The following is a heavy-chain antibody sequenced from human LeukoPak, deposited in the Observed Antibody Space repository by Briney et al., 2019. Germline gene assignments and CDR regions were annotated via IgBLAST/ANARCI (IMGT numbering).Heavy chain of an antibody. V-gene: IGHV4-4*02. CDR3: ANLRGATGSSYFDY. CDR2: IYHSGST. CDR1: VGSISSSNW. Sequence: PSETLSLTCAVSVGSISSSNWWSWVRQPPGKGLEWIGEIYHSGSTNHNPSLKSRVIISVDKSKNQFSLNLSSVTAADTAIYYCANLRGATGSSYFDYWGQGTLVTVSS. J-gene: IGHJ4*02. D-gene: IGHD2-15*01.